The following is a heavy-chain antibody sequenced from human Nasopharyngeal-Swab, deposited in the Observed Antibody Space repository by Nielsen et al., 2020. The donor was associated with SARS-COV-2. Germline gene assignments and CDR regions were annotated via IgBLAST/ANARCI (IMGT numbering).Heavy chain of an antibody. Sequence: ASVKVSCKASGYTFTGYYIHWVRKDPGQGLEWMGRINAYSGGTNYAQKFQGRVTMTRDTSISTAYMELSRLRSDDTAVYYCARDYCGGDCFPDSWGQGTLVTVSS. V-gene: IGHV1-2*06. J-gene: IGHJ4*02. CDR2: INAYSGGT. CDR1: GYTFTGYY. D-gene: IGHD2-21*02. CDR3: ARDYCGGDCFPDS.